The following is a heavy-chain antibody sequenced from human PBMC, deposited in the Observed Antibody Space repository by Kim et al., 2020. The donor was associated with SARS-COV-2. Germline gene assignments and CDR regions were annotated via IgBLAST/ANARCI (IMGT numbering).Heavy chain of an antibody. D-gene: IGHD3-9*01. Sequence: GESLKISCKGSGYSFTSYWIGWVRQMPGKGLEWMGIIYPGDSDTRYSPSFQGQVTISADKSISTAYLQWSSLKASDTAMYYCARLGAGLRYFDWLTEDYYHYGMDVWGQGTTVTVSS. J-gene: IGHJ6*02. CDR1: GYSFTSYW. CDR3: ARLGAGLRYFDWLTEDYYHYGMDV. CDR2: IYPGDSDT. V-gene: IGHV5-51*01.